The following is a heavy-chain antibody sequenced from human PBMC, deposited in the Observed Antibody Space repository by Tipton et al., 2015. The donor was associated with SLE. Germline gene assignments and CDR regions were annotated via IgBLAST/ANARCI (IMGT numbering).Heavy chain of an antibody. Sequence: TLSLTCSVSGGSITDFYWSWLRKPPGKGLQWIGFMFYIGNSEYNPSLKSRVAISIDTSRSQFSLNLTSVTAADTAVYYCAAYNSGRHAFHIWGQGTMVTVSS. V-gene: IGHV4-59*07. D-gene: IGHD6-19*01. CDR2: MFYIGNS. CDR3: AAYNSGRHAFHI. CDR1: GGSITDFY. J-gene: IGHJ3*02.